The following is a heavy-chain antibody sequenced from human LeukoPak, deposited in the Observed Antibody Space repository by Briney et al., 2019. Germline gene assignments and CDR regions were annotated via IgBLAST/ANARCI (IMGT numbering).Heavy chain of an antibody. V-gene: IGHV3-33*01. J-gene: IGHJ4*02. CDR1: GFTFSSYG. D-gene: IGHD1-26*01. CDR2: IWYDGSNK. Sequence: HPGRSLRPSCAASGFTFSSYGMHWVRQAPGKGLEWVAVIWYDGSNKYYADSVKGRFTISRDNSKNTLYLQMNSLRAEDTAVYYCARAPTSYYYFDYWGQGTLVTVSS. CDR3: ARAPTSYYYFDY.